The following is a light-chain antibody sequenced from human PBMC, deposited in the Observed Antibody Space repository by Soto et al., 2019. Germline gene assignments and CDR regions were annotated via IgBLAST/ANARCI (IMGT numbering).Light chain of an antibody. V-gene: IGKV3-20*01. J-gene: IGKJ1*01. CDR1: QSVSITY. Sequence: EIVLTQSPGTLSLSPGERATLSCRASQSVSITYLAWYQQKPGQAPRLLLYDASSRATGIPDRFSGSGSGTDFTLTISRLEPDDFATYYCQQYNSYSWTFGQGTKVEIK. CDR2: DAS. CDR3: QQYNSYSWT.